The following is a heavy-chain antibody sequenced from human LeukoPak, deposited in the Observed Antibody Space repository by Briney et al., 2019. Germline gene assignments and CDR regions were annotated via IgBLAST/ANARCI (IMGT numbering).Heavy chain of an antibody. D-gene: IGHD3-22*01. CDR3: LSHYYDSSGYYYFDY. J-gene: IGHJ4*02. CDR1: GFTVSSSY. CDR2: IYSGGST. Sequence: GGSLRLSCAASGFTVSSSYMNWVRQAPGKGLEWVSVIYSGGSTHYADSVKDRFTISRDNSKNTLYLQMNSLRVEDTAVYYCLSHYYDSSGYYYFDYWDQGTLVTVSS. V-gene: IGHV3-53*01.